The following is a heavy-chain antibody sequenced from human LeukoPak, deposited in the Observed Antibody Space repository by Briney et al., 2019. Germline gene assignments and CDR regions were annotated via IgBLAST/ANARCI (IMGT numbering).Heavy chain of an antibody. V-gene: IGHV5-51*01. CDR3: ARLDISGYYYIDY. Sequence: GESLKISCKGSAYTFTNYWIGWVRQLPGESLEWMGIIFPGDSNTRYSPSFHGQVTISAAKTISTAYLQWSSLKASDTAMYYCARLDISGYYYIDYWGQGTLVTVSS. J-gene: IGHJ4*02. D-gene: IGHD3-22*01. CDR1: AYTFTNYW. CDR2: IFPGDSNT.